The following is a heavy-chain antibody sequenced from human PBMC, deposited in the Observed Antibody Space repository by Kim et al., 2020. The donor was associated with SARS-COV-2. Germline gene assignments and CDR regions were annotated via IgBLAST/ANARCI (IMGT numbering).Heavy chain of an antibody. CDR1: GGSFSGYY. Sequence: SETLSLTCAVYGGSFSGYYWSWIRQPPGKGLEWIGEINHSGSTNYNPSLKSRVTISVDTSKNQFSLKLSSVTAADTAVYYCARGRRMIVVSPFDYWGQGTLVTVSS. CDR2: INHSGST. CDR3: ARGRRMIVVSPFDY. V-gene: IGHV4-34*01. J-gene: IGHJ4*02. D-gene: IGHD3-22*01.